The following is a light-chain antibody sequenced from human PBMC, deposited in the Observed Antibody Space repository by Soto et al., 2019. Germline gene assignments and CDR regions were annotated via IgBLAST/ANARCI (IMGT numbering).Light chain of an antibody. CDR2: EVT. V-gene: IGLV2-14*01. CDR3: SSYTSGSTLVV. J-gene: IGLJ2*01. CDR1: SSDVGAYNY. Sequence: QSVLTQPASVSGSPGQSITISCTGSSSDVGAYNYVSWYQQHPGKAPRLMIYEVTNRPSGVSNRFFGSKSGNTASLTISGLRAEDEADYYCSSYTSGSTLVVFGGGTKLTVL.